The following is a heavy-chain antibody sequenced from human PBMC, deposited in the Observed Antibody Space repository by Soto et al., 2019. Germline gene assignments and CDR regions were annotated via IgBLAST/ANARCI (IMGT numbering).Heavy chain of an antibody. CDR3: TTFYGSNY. CDR1: GFSVNDAW. D-gene: IGHD4-17*01. Sequence: ESGGGLVKPGESLRLACAASGFSVNDAWMNWVRQAPGEGLEWVGRIQSQADGGTTDYAASMKVRFIISRDDSQNSLFLQINSLETEDTGIYFCTTFYGSNYWGQGTLVTVSS. CDR2: IQSQADGGTT. J-gene: IGHJ4*02. V-gene: IGHV3-15*07.